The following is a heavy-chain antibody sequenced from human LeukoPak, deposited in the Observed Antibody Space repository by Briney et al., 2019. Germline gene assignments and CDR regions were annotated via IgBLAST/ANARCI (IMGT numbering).Heavy chain of an antibody. CDR1: GFTFSSYW. V-gene: IGHV3-74*01. Sequence: PGGSLRLSCAASGFTFSSYWMHWVRQTPGKGLVWVSHINSDGSSTSYADSVKGRFTISRDNAKNTLYPQMNSLRAEDTAVYYCARLYSSGSPDYWGQGTLVTVSS. J-gene: IGHJ4*02. CDR3: ARLYSSGSPDY. CDR2: INSDGSST. D-gene: IGHD6-19*01.